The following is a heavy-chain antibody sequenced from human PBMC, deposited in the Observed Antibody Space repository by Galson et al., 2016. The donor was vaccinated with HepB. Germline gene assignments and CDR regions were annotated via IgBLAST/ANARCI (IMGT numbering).Heavy chain of an antibody. CDR1: GGSISTSSYY. V-gene: IGHV4-39*01. CDR3: ARPNRYCSTTSCYDHAFDI. D-gene: IGHD2-2*01. J-gene: IGHJ3*02. CDR2: IYYSGST. Sequence: ETLSLTCTVSGGSISTSSYYWGLIRQPPGKGLEWIGSIYYSGSTYYNPSLGSRVTISVDRSKNQFSLKLASVTAADTAVYYCARPNRYCSTTSCYDHAFDIWGQGTMVTVSS.